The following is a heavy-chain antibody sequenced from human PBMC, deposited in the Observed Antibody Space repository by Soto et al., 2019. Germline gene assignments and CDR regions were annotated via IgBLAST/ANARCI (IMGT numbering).Heavy chain of an antibody. Sequence: PWGSVSLSCASSGFTFISYGMTWVRQAPGKGLEWVSFSSATGAGTYYADSVKGQFTISRDNSKNTLYLQMNSLRAEDTAVYYCARAIDRHYYYGMDVWGQGTTVTVSS. D-gene: IGHD3-22*01. J-gene: IGHJ6*02. V-gene: IGHV3-23*01. CDR3: ARAIDRHYYYGMDV. CDR1: GFTFISYG. CDR2: SSATGAGT.